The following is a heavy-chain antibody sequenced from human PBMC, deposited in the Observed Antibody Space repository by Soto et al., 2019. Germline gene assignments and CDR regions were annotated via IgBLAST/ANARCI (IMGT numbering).Heavy chain of an antibody. CDR3: AKIEYSASSN. J-gene: IGHJ3*01. D-gene: IGHD6-6*01. CDR1: GFTFSGYA. V-gene: IGHV3-23*01. CDR2: IDGSGGGK. Sequence: PGGSLRLSCAASGFTFSGYAMSWARQAPGKGLEWVSAIDGSGGGKFYADSVTGRFTISRDNSKNMLYLQMSSLRAEDTAAYYCAKIEYSASSNWGQGTMVTVSS.